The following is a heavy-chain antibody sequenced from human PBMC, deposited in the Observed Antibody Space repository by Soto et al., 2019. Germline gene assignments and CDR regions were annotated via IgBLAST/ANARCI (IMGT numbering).Heavy chain of an antibody. J-gene: IGHJ2*01. CDR3: AREIHDILTGPPWVWYFDL. CDR1: GGSFSGYY. Sequence: QVQLQQWGAGPLRPLETLSLTCGVSGGSFSGYYWAWIRQSPGKGLEWIGEINDRGSIKYNPSLKSRDSISVDTSKNHYSLNLRSVTSADTAVYYCAREIHDILTGPPWVWYFDLCGRGTLVTVSS. V-gene: IGHV4-34*01. CDR2: INDRGSI. D-gene: IGHD3-9*01.